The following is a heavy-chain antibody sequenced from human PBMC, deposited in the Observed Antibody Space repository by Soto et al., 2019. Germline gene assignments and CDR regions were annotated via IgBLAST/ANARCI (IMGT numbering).Heavy chain of an antibody. Sequence: EVQLVESGGGLVQPGGSLRLCCAASGFTFGNYWIYWVRQAPGKGLVWVSRIHNDGRITTYADSVKGRFTISRDIAKNTLNLQMNSLRAEDTAMYYCGRGRGTFYIDFWGQGTLVTVS. D-gene: IGHD2-2*02. J-gene: IGHJ4*02. CDR3: GRGRGTFYIDF. V-gene: IGHV3-74*03. CDR2: IHNDGRIT. CDR1: GFTFGNYW.